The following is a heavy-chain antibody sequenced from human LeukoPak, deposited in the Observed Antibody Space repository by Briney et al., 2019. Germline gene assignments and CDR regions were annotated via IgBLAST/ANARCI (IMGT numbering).Heavy chain of an antibody. CDR1: GFTFSLYW. CDR3: AGGTGFIIKD. V-gene: IGHV3-7*03. CDR2: IKQDGSEK. J-gene: IGHJ4*02. D-gene: IGHD3-9*01. Sequence: GGALRLSCAASGFTFSLYWMNWVRRAPGKGLEWVAKIKQDGSEKNYVDSVKGRFTISTDNAQNSLYLQMNNLRVEDTPMYYCAGGTGFIIKDWGQGTLVTVSS.